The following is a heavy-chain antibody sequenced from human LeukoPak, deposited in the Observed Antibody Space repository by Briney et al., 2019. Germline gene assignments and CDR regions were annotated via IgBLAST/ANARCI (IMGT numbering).Heavy chain of an antibody. Sequence: GGSLRLSCAASGFTFSNYWMHWVRQAPGKGLVWVSRIKSDGSSTSYADSVKGRFTISRDNAKNTLYLQMNSLRAEDTAVYYCASIPTYGDYANDSIDYWGQGTLVTVSS. CDR1: GFTFSNYW. V-gene: IGHV3-74*01. J-gene: IGHJ4*02. D-gene: IGHD4-17*01. CDR3: ASIPTYGDYANDSIDY. CDR2: IKSDGSST.